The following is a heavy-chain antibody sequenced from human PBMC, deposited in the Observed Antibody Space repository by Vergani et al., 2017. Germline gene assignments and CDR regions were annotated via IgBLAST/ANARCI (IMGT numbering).Heavy chain of an antibody. J-gene: IGHJ6*03. CDR1: GGSISSYY. V-gene: IGHV4-59*12. CDR2: INHSGST. Sequence: QVQLQESGPGLVKPSETLSLTCTVSGGSISSYYWSWIRQPPGKGLEWIGEINHSGSTNYNPSLKSRVTISVDTSKNQFSLKLSSVTAADTAVYYCARGRGYYYYMDVWGKGTTVTVSS. CDR3: ARGRGYYYYMDV.